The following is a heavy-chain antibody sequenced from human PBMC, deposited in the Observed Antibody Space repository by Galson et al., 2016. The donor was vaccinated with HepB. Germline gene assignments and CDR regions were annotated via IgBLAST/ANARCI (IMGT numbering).Heavy chain of an antibody. CDR2: ISYSGRT. Sequence: SETLSLTCTVSGDSISSSGDFWGLIRQPPGKGLEWIGTISYSGRTYYNPSLKSRVTISEDTSKNQFSLRMSSVSAADTAVYYCARCMPLAGMDVWGQGTTVTVSS. CDR3: ARCMPLAGMDV. V-gene: IGHV4-39*01. D-gene: IGHD2-8*01. CDR1: GDSISSSGDF. J-gene: IGHJ6*02.